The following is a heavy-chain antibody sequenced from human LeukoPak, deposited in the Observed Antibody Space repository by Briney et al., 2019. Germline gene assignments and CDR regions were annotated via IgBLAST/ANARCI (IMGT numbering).Heavy chain of an antibody. CDR1: GYMVSELG. CDR2: FNPEDGER. Sequence: GASVKVSCKVSGYMVSELGIHWVRQAPGKGLEWMGGFNPEDGERVYAQRFQGRVTMTEDTRTDTAYMELSSLRSEDTAIYYCATDLSSMYQSEKSGYWGQGTLVTVSS. J-gene: IGHJ4*02. D-gene: IGHD2-8*01. CDR3: ATDLSSMYQSEKSGY. V-gene: IGHV1-24*01.